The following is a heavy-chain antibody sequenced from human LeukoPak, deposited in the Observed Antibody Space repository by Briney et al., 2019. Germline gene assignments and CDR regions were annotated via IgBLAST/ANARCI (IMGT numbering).Heavy chain of an antibody. Sequence: ASVTVSFKSSGYTFTVYYIHWVRQAPGQGLEWMDWINPNSGFTNYAQKFQGRVTMTRDTSISTAYMELSRLRSDDTAVYYCARLADCSSSSCRSFDYWGQGTLVTVSS. CDR3: ARLADCSSSSCRSFDY. CDR1: GYTFTVYY. V-gene: IGHV1-2*02. CDR2: INPNSGFT. D-gene: IGHD2-2*01. J-gene: IGHJ4*02.